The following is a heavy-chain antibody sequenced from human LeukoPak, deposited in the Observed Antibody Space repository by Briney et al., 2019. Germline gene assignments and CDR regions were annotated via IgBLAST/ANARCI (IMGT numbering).Heavy chain of an antibody. V-gene: IGHV3-49*04. CDR2: IRSKAYGGTT. D-gene: IGHD1-26*01. J-gene: IGHJ4*02. CDR3: TRGRSYGVD. Sequence: GGSLRLSCAASGFTFSNYWMSWVRQAPGKGLEWVGFIRSKAYGGTTEYAASVKGRFTISRDDSKSIAYLQMNSLKTEDTAVYYCTRGRSYGVDWGQGTLVTVSS. CDR1: GFTFSNYW.